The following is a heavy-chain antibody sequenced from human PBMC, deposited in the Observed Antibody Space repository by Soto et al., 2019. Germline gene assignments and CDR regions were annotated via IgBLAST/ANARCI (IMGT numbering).Heavy chain of an antibody. CDR2: IIPIFGTA. D-gene: IGHD1-26*01. V-gene: IGHV1-69*13. J-gene: IGHJ6*02. CDR1: GGTFSSCA. Sequence: SVKVSCKASGGTFSSCAISWVRQAPGQGLEWMGGIIPIFGTANYAQKFQGRVTITADESTSTAYMELSSLRSEDTAVYYCARERGGGTDYYYYGMDVWGQGTTVTVSS. CDR3: ARERGGGTDYYYYGMDV.